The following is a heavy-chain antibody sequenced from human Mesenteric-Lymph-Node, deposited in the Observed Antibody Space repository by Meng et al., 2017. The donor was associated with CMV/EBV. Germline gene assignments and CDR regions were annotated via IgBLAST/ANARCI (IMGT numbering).Heavy chain of an antibody. Sequence: GSLRLSCAVYGGSFSGYDWNGIRQPPGKGLEWIGEINHSGSTNYNPSLKTRVTISVDTSKNQFSLKLSSVTAADTAVYYCARGVIDYYGSGKEGWFDSWGQGTLVTVSS. D-gene: IGHD3-10*01. J-gene: IGHJ5*01. CDR1: GGSFSGYD. CDR2: INHSGST. CDR3: ARGVIDYYGSGKEGWFDS. V-gene: IGHV4-34*01.